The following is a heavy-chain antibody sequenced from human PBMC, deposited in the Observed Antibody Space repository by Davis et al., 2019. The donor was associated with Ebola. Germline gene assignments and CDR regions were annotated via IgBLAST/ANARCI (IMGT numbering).Heavy chain of an antibody. CDR1: GFTFSSNA. CDR3: AKGFVRGTIDY. V-gene: IGHV3-23*01. D-gene: IGHD3-10*01. CDR2: ISGSGGST. J-gene: IGHJ4*02. Sequence: GVLKISCATSGFTFSSNAMSWVRQAPGKGLEWVASISGSGGSTYYGDSVKGRFTFSRDNSKNTLYLQMNSLRAEDTAVYYCAKGFVRGTIDYWGQGTLVTVSS.